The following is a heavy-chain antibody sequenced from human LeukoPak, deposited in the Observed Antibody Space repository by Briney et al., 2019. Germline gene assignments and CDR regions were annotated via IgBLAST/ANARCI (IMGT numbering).Heavy chain of an antibody. Sequence: PGGSLRLSCAVSGFTFSNYAMAWVRQAPGKGLEWVAVISYDGSNKYYADSVKGRFTISRDNSKNTLYLQMNSLRAEDTAVYYCAKISTGVGASYYFDYWGQGTLVTVSS. CDR2: ISYDGSNK. CDR3: AKISTGVGASYYFDY. CDR1: GFTFSNYA. D-gene: IGHD1-26*01. J-gene: IGHJ4*02. V-gene: IGHV3-30*18.